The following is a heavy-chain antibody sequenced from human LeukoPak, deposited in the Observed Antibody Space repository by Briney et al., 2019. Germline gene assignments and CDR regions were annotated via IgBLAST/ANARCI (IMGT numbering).Heavy chain of an antibody. V-gene: IGHV1-69*04. J-gene: IGHJ4*02. CDR2: IIPILGIA. CDR3: ASGSVEMATIDY. Sequence: SVKVSCKASGYTFTSYGISWVRQAPGQGLEWMGRIIPILGIANYAQKFQGRVTITADKSTSTAYMELSSLRSEDTAVYYCASGSVEMATIDYWGQGTLVTVSS. CDR1: GYTFTSYG. D-gene: IGHD5-24*01.